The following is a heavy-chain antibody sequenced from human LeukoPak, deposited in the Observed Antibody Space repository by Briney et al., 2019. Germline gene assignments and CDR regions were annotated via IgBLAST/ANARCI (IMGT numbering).Heavy chain of an antibody. Sequence: SETLSLTCTVSGGSISSYYWSWIRQPPGKGLEWIGEINHSGSTNYNPSLKSRVTISVDTSKNQFSLQLSSVTAPDTAVYYCALAAAGTGFDYWGQGTLVTVSS. CDR3: ALAAAGTGFDY. CDR1: GGSISSYY. D-gene: IGHD6-13*01. V-gene: IGHV4-34*01. CDR2: INHSGST. J-gene: IGHJ4*02.